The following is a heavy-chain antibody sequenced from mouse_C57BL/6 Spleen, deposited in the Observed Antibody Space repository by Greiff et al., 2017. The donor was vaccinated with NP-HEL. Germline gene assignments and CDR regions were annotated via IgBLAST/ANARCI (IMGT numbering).Heavy chain of an antibody. CDR1: GYSFTGYY. J-gene: IGHJ2*01. CDR3: ARFYDSNVDY. CDR2: INPSTGGT. V-gene: IGHV1-42*01. Sequence: VQLQQSGPELVKPGASVKISCKASGYSFTGYYMNWVKQSPEKSLEWIGEINPSTGGTTYNQKFKAKATLTVDKSSSTAYMQLKGLTSEDSAVYYCARFYDSNVDYWGQGTTLTVSS. D-gene: IGHD2-5*01.